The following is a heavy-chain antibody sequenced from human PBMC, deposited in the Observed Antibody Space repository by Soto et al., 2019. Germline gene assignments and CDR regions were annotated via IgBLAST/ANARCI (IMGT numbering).Heavy chain of an antibody. CDR1: GGSFSGYY. CDR2: INHSGST. V-gene: IGHV4-34*01. J-gene: IGHJ5*02. CDR3: ARGRLIWSGYLGKWFDP. D-gene: IGHD3-3*01. Sequence: SETLSLTCAVYGGSFSGYYWSWIRQPPGKGLEWIGEINHSGSTNYNPSLKSRVTISVDTSKNQFSLKLSSVTAADTAVYYCARGRLIWSGYLGKWFDPWGQGTLVTVPQ.